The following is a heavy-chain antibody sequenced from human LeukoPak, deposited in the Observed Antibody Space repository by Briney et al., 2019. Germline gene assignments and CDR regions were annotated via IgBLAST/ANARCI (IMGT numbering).Heavy chain of an antibody. D-gene: IGHD4-23*01. CDR1: GFTFSSYW. CDR2: INPDGSVT. J-gene: IGHJ4*02. V-gene: IGHV3-74*01. CDR3: ARDRWNFDY. Sequence: GGSLRLSCVASGFTFSSYWMHWVRQDPGKGLAWVSRINPDGSVTGYADSVKGRFTVSRDNAKNTLYLQMNSLRAEDTAVYYCARDRWNFDYWGQGTLVTVSS.